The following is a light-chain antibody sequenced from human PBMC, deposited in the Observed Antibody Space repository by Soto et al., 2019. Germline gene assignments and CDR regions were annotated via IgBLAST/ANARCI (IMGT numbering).Light chain of an antibody. CDR3: QQYNSYWT. V-gene: IGKV1-5*03. Sequence: DIQMTQSPSTLSGSVGDRVTITCRASQTISSWLAWYQQKPGKAPKLLIYKASSLESGVPSRFSGGGSGTEFTLTISSLQPDDFATYYCQQYNSYWTFGQGTKVDIK. J-gene: IGKJ1*01. CDR2: KAS. CDR1: QTISSW.